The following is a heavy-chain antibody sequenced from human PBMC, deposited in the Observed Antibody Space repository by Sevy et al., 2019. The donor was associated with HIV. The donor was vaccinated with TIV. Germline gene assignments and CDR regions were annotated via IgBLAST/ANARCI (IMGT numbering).Heavy chain of an antibody. J-gene: IGHJ4*02. D-gene: IGHD3-10*01. CDR1: GFTFDDYA. CDR3: AKGSGGSGSYYDS. Sequence: GGSLRLSCAASGFTFDDYAMHWVRQAPGKGLEWVSRIDWDGGSTYYADSVKGRFTISRDNSKNSLYLQRNSLRAEDTAFYYCAKGSGGSGSYYDSWGQGTLVTVSS. V-gene: IGHV3-43D*04. CDR2: IDWDGGST.